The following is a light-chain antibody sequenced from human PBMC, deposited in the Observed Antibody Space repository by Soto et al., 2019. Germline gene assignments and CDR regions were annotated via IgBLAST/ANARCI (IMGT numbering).Light chain of an antibody. CDR2: KAS. Sequence: DIQMTQSPSSLSASIGDRVTITCRASQRIRTSLNWYQHKPGKAPKLLIYKASTLKSGVPSRFSGSGSGTEFTLTISSLQPDDFATYYCQHYNSYSEAFGQGTKV. J-gene: IGKJ1*01. CDR3: QHYNSYSEA. CDR1: QRIRTS. V-gene: IGKV1-5*03.